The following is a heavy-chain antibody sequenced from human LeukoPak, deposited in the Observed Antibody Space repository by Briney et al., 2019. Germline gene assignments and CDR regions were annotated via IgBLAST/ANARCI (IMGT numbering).Heavy chain of an antibody. CDR1: SYTFTSYG. J-gene: IGHJ3*02. V-gene: IGHV1-18*01. Sequence: ASVKVSCKASSYTFTSYGISWVRQAPGQGLEWVGWISAYNGNTNYAQKLQGRVTMTTDTSTSTAYMELRSLRSDDTAVYYCARDWKYYYDSSGYFNDAFDIWGQGTMVTVSS. D-gene: IGHD3-22*01. CDR2: ISAYNGNT. CDR3: ARDWKYYYDSSGYFNDAFDI.